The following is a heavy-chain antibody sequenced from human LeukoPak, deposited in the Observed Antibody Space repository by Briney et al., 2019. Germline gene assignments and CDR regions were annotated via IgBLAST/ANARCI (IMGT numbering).Heavy chain of an antibody. V-gene: IGHV3-7*01. CDR3: ARGGCSSTSCPNYYYYYGMDV. Sequence: PGGSLRLSCAASGFTFSSYWRSWVRQAPGKGLEWVANIKQDGSKKYYVDSVKGRFTISRDNAKNSLYLQMNSLRAEDTAVYYCARGGCSSTSCPNYYYYYGMDVWGQGTTVTVSS. CDR1: GFTFSSYW. D-gene: IGHD2-2*01. J-gene: IGHJ6*02. CDR2: IKQDGSKK.